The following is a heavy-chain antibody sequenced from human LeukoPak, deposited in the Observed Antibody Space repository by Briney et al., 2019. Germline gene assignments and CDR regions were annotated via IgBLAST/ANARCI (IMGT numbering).Heavy chain of an antibody. CDR1: GGSISSSSYY. J-gene: IGHJ4*02. D-gene: IGHD3-22*01. V-gene: IGHV4-39*01. CDR2: IYYSGST. CDR3: ARLHWGYDSEHDY. Sequence: SETQSLTCTVSGGSISSSSYYWGWIRQPPGKGLEWIGSIYYSGSTYYNPSLKSRVTISVDTSKNQFSLKLSSVTAADTAVYYCARLHWGYDSEHDYWGQGTLVTVSS.